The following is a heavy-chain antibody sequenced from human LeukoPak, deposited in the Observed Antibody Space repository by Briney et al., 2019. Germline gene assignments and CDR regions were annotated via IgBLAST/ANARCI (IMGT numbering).Heavy chain of an antibody. J-gene: IGHJ4*02. CDR3: ARDSRYCSGGNCHLRFDY. V-gene: IGHV4-39*07. CDR2: IDYSGST. D-gene: IGHD2-15*01. CDR1: GDSISSSYYY. Sequence: SETLSLTCTVPGDSISSSYYYWGWIRQPPGKGLEWIGSIDYSGSTYHNPSLKSRITISVDTSKNQFSLKLSSVTAADTAVYYCARDSRYCSGGNCHLRFDYWGQGILVTVSS.